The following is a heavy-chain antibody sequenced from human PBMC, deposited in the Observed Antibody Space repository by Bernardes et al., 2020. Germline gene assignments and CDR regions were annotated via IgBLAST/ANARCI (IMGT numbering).Heavy chain of an antibody. CDR3: ARSDYGDDLDYYYGMDV. CDR2: IYTSGST. J-gene: IGHJ6*02. V-gene: IGHV4-4*07. D-gene: IGHD4-17*01. Sequence: SEPLSLTCTVSGGSISSYYWSWIRQPAGKGLEWIGRIYTSGSTKYNPSLKSRVTMSVDTSKNQFSLKLTSVTAADTAVYYCARSDYGDDLDYYYGMDVWGQGTTVTVSS. CDR1: GGSISSYY.